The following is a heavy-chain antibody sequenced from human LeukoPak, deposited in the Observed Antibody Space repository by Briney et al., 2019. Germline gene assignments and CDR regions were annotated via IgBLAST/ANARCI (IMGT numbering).Heavy chain of an antibody. D-gene: IGHD3-22*01. CDR1: GFTFSSYT. Sequence: GGSLRLSCSASGFTFSSYTMHWVRQAPGKGLEWVSSISSSSSYIYYADSVKGRFTISRDNAKNSLYLQMNSLRAEDTAVYYCARELYYYDSSGYLDYWGQGTLVTVSS. CDR2: ISSSSSYI. CDR3: ARELYYYDSSGYLDY. J-gene: IGHJ4*02. V-gene: IGHV3-21*01.